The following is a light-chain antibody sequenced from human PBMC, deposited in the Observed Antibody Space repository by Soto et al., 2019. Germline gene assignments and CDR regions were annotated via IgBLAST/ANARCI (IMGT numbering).Light chain of an antibody. CDR1: QSVCNY. V-gene: IGKV3-11*01. CDR3: QQRSNWPIT. CDR2: DAS. J-gene: IGKJ5*01. Sequence: EIVLTQSPATLSLSPGERATLSYRTSQSVCNYFAWYQQKPGRAPRLLIYDASNRATGIPARFIGSGSGTDFTLTISSLEPEDFAVYYCQQRSNWPITFGQGTRLEIK.